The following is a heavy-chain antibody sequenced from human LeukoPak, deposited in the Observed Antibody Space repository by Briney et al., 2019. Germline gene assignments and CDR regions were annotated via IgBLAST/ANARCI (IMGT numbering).Heavy chain of an antibody. CDR2: ISGGGGST. J-gene: IGHJ4*02. CDR3: AKGGKWDVTPFDY. V-gene: IGHV3-23*01. CDR1: GFTFASYS. D-gene: IGHD1-26*01. Sequence: GGSLRLSCAASGFTFASYSMNWVRQAPGKGLEWVSTISGGGGSTYYADSVKGRFTISRDNSKNTLYLQVNSLRAEDTAVYYCAKGGKWDVTPFDYWGQGTLVTVSS.